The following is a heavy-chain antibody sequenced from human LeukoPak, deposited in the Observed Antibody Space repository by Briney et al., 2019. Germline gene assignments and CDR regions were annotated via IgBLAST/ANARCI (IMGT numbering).Heavy chain of an antibody. Sequence: PGGSLRLSCAASGFTFSSYAMSWVRQAPGKGLEWVSAISGSGGSTYYADSVKGRFTISRDNSKNTLYLQMNSLRAEDTAVYYCAKKSGYDVYYYYGMDVWGQGTTVPVSS. CDR2: ISGSGGST. CDR1: GFTFSSYA. CDR3: AKKSGYDVYYYYGMDV. J-gene: IGHJ6*02. D-gene: IGHD5-12*01. V-gene: IGHV3-23*01.